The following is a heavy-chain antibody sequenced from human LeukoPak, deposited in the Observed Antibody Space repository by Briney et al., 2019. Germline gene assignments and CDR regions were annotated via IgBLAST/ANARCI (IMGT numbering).Heavy chain of an antibody. CDR2: MNPNSGGT. J-gene: IGHJ4*02. CDR1: GYTFTSYD. V-gene: IGHV1-2*02. CDR3: ARGLPIVVVPAATGSLDY. D-gene: IGHD2-2*01. Sequence: GASVKVSCKASGYTFTSYDINWVRQATGQGLEWMGWMNPNSGGTNYAQKFQGRVTMTRDTSISTAYMELSRLRSDDTAVYYCARGLPIVVVPAATGSLDYWGQGTLVTVSS.